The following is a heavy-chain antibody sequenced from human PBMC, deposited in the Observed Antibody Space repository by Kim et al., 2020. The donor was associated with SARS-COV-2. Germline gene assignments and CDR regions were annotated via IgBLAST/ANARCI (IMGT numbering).Heavy chain of an antibody. CDR2: ISYDGSNK. CDR3: ARAARCDY. D-gene: IGHD6-6*01. V-gene: IGHV3-30*04. J-gene: IGHJ4*02. CDR1: GFTFSSYA. Sequence: GGSLRLSCAASGFTFSSYAVHWVRQAPGKGLEWVAVISYDGSNKYYADSVKGRFTISRDNSKNTLYLQMNSLRAEDTAVYYCARAARCDYWGQGTLVTVSS.